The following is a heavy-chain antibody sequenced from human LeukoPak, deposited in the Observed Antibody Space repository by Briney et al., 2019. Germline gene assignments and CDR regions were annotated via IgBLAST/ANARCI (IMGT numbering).Heavy chain of an antibody. CDR2: IFYTGNT. CDR3: VRQPYIGSAYYFDY. J-gene: IGHJ4*02. D-gene: IGHD2-15*01. V-gene: IGHV4-59*08. Sequence: SETLSLSRTVSAGSLSGYYGSWIRLPQGPRLVWHGYIFYTGNTNYNPSLETRVTLSVDTSKNQFYLQLTSVTAADPAVYYCVRQPYIGSAYYFDYRGQGTLVTVSS. CDR1: AGSLSGYY.